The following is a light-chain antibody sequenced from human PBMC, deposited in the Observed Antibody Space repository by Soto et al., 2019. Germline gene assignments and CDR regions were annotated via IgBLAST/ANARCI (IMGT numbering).Light chain of an antibody. CDR3: SSYTSSGFYV. V-gene: IGLV2-14*01. J-gene: IGLJ1*01. CDR1: SSDVGGYNY. Sequence: QSVLTQPASVSGSPGQSIPISCTGTSSDVGGYNYVSWYQQHPGKAPKLMIYDVSNRPSGVSNRFSGSKSGNTASLTISGLQAEDEADYYCSSYTSSGFYVFGTGTKVTVL. CDR2: DVS.